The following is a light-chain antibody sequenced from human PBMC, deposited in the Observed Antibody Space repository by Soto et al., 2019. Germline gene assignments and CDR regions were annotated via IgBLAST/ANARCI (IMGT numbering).Light chain of an antibody. CDR3: QQYNDWPPWT. CDR2: GAS. J-gene: IGKJ1*01. Sequence: EIVMSQSPSSLSASPGERITLSCKASQSIANNLAWHQQKPGQAPRLLMYGASTRAADIPARFSGSGSGTEFSLTISSLQSEDFATYYCQQYNDWPPWTFGQGTKVDVK. CDR1: QSIANN. V-gene: IGKV3-15*01.